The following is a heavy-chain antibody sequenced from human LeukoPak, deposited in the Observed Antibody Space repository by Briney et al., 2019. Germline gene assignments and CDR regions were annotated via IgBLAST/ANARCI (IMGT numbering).Heavy chain of an antibody. J-gene: IGHJ4*02. CDR1: GYSFTTYW. Sequence: GESLKISCNGFGYSFTTYWIGWVRQMPEKGLEWMGIIYPGDSDTRYSPSFQGQVTISADKSISTAYLQWSSLKASDTATYYCARQSGSYRYAGIDYWGQGTLVIVSS. D-gene: IGHD3-16*02. V-gene: IGHV5-51*01. CDR2: IYPGDSDT. CDR3: ARQSGSYRYAGIDY.